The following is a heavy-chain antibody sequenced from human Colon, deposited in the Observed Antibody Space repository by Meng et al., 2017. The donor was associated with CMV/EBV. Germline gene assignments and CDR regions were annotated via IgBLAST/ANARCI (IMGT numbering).Heavy chain of an antibody. CDR3: AKASNYYDSSGMFDY. Sequence: SLKISCAASGFTASDNYMTWVRQAPGKGLEWVSGISWNSGSIGYADSVKGRFTISRDNAKNSLYLQMNSLRAEDTALYYCAKASNYYDSSGMFDYWGQGTLVTVSS. CDR1: GFTASDNY. J-gene: IGHJ4*02. D-gene: IGHD3-22*01. V-gene: IGHV3-9*02. CDR2: ISWNSGSI.